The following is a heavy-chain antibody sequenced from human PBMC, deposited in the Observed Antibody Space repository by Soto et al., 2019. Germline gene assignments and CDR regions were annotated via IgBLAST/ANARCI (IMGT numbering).Heavy chain of an antibody. CDR2: MNTANGNT. CDR3: ARDPPTTVTTAQHYDY. V-gene: IGHV1-3*04. D-gene: IGHD4-17*01. CDR1: GYSFTTYT. Sequence: QVQLVQSGAEVRKPGASVKVSCKASGYSFTTYTMHWVRQAPGQRLEWMGWMNTANGNTRYLQKFQGRGTLTRDTTASTAYMELSGLTSEDTAVYYCARDPPTTVTTAQHYDYWGQGTLVTVSS. J-gene: IGHJ4*02.